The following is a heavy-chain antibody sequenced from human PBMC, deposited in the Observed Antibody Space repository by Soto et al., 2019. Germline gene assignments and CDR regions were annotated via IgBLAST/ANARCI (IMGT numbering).Heavy chain of an antibody. D-gene: IGHD2-8*01. J-gene: IGHJ4*02. Sequence: ASVKVSCKASGYTFTSYAMHWVRQAPGQRLEWMGWINAGNGNTKYSQKFQGRVTITRDTSASTAYMELSSLRSEDTAVYYCARVIMVYAHFDYWGQGTLVTVSS. V-gene: IGHV1-3*01. CDR1: GYTFTSYA. CDR2: INAGNGNT. CDR3: ARVIMVYAHFDY.